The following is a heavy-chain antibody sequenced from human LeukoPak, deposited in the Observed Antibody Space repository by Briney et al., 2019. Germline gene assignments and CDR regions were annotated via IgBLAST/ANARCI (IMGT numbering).Heavy chain of an antibody. V-gene: IGHV4-59*12. Sequence: ASETLSLTCSVSDDSITMYYWTWIRKPPAKGLEWIGEFIHSGSVNYNPSLKSRVTISLDTFTNHFSLNLSSVTAPDTAPYYSARVEQLQEVVDAFDIWDKGTRVSVSS. CDR2: FIHSGSV. CDR1: DDSITMYY. D-gene: IGHD6-19*01. J-gene: IGHJ3*02. CDR3: ARVEQLQEVVDAFDI.